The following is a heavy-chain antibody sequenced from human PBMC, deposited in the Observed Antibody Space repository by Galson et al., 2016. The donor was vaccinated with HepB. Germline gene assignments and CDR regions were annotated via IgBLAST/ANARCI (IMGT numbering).Heavy chain of an antibody. J-gene: IGHJ4*02. D-gene: IGHD2-21*02. V-gene: IGHV4-39*01. CDR3: ATFPFGDYYGY. CDR1: GRSPSDGTYY. CDR2: IYNSGSGST. Sequence: SETLSLTCDVPGRSPSDGTYYWGWIRQPPGKGLEWIGSIYNSGSGSTYYNPSLKSRVTMSIDTSTKQFSLTVNSVTAADTAVYFCATFPFGDYYGYWGRGTLVTVSS.